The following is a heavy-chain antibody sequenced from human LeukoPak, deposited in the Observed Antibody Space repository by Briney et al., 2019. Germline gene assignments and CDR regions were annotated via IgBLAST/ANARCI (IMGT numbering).Heavy chain of an antibody. Sequence: GASVKVSCKASGYTFTSYGISWVRQAPGQGLEWMGWISAYNGNTNYAQKLQGRVTMTADTSTSTAYMELRSLRSDDTAVYYCARSLGIETSRIGIDYWGQGTLVTVSS. CDR3: ARSLGIETSRIGIDY. V-gene: IGHV1-18*01. CDR2: ISAYNGNT. J-gene: IGHJ4*02. CDR1: GYTFTSYG. D-gene: IGHD7-27*01.